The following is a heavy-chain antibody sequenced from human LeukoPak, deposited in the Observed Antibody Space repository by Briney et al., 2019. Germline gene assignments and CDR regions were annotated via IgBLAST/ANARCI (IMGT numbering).Heavy chain of an antibody. V-gene: IGHV1-8*03. D-gene: IGHD2-2*01. CDR3: ARWCCSSTSCYLDY. CDR2: MNPNSGNT. Sequence: GASVKASCKASGYTFTSYDINWVRQATGQGLEWMGWMNPNSGNTGYAQKFQGRVTITRNTSISTAYMELSSLRSEDTAVYYCARWCCSSTSCYLDYWGRGTLVTVSS. J-gene: IGHJ4*02. CDR1: GYTFTSYD.